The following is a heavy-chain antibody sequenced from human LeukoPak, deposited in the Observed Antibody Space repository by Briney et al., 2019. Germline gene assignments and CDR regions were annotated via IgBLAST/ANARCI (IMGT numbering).Heavy chain of an antibody. CDR1: GFTFSSYG. Sequence: GGPLRLSCAASGFTFSSYGMHWVRQAPGKGLEWVAVIWYDGSNKYYADSVKGRFTISRDNSKNTLYLQMNSLRAEDTAVYYCAREGGGDIVVVPAAPTNYGMDVWGQGTTVTVSS. D-gene: IGHD2-2*01. V-gene: IGHV3-33*01. J-gene: IGHJ6*02. CDR3: AREGGGDIVVVPAAPTNYGMDV. CDR2: IWYDGSNK.